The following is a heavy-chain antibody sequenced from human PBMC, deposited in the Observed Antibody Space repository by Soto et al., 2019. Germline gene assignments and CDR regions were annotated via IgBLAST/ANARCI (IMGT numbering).Heavy chain of an antibody. D-gene: IGHD6-6*01. CDR1: GFTLSDHY. Sequence: EVQLVESGGGLVQPGGSLRLSCAASGFTLSDHYMDWVRQAPGKGLAWVARTKNRSQRYTIEYAASVKGRFTISRDDSKNSLYLQMNSLKSEDTAVYYCTCGIAARCSWGQGTLVTVAS. J-gene: IGHJ4*02. CDR2: TKNRSQRYTI. V-gene: IGHV3-72*01. CDR3: TCGIAARCS.